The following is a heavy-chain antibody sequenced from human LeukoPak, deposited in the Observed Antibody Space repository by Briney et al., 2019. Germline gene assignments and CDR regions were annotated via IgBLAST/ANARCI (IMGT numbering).Heavy chain of an antibody. Sequence: GSLRLSCAASGFTSSSYSMNWVRQAPGKGLEWVSSISSSSSYIYYADSVKGRFTISRDNAKNSLYLQMNSLRAEDTAVYYCARAVAGIGYDYWGQGTLVTVSS. V-gene: IGHV3-21*01. D-gene: IGHD6-19*01. J-gene: IGHJ4*02. CDR2: ISSSSSYI. CDR1: GFTSSSYS. CDR3: ARAVAGIGYDY.